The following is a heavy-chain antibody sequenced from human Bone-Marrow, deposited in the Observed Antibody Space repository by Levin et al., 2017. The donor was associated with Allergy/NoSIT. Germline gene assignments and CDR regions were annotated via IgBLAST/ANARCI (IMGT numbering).Heavy chain of an antibody. D-gene: IGHD1-26*01. J-gene: IGHJ5*02. Sequence: GESLKISCAASGFIFSSYAINWVRQGPGKGLEWVAGISGSGDRTYYADSVRGRFTISRDNSKNTVYLQMNSLRAGDTAVYFCAKEWDPWGADPWGQGTLVTVSS. CDR3: AKEWDPWGADP. CDR2: ISGSGDRT. CDR1: GFIFSSYA. V-gene: IGHV3-23*01.